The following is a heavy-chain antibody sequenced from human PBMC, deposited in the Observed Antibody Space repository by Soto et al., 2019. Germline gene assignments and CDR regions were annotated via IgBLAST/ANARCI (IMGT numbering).Heavy chain of an antibody. Sequence: GGSLRLSCAVSGVTLNSVWMNWIRQAPGKGPEWVGRIRSATDGGTTDYAAPVKGRFTISRHDSENTLYLQMNSLKSEDTAVYYCSHGYYQYFNSWGQGTLVTVSS. J-gene: IGHJ4*02. D-gene: IGHD5-18*01. CDR1: GVTLNSVW. V-gene: IGHV3-15*07. CDR2: IRSATDGGTT. CDR3: SHGYYQYFNS.